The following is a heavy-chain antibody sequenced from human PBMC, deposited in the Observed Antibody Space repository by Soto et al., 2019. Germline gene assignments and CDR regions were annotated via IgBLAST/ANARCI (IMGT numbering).Heavy chain of an antibody. CDR2: VSPTGAGT. Sequence: PWRSLRLSFASSGFSFNSYVMRWVRQAPGKGLEWVSDVSPTGAGTNYADSVKGRFTISRDNSKNTLYLQVSSLRADDTAVYYCAKENGDYVGYFDYWGQGTLVTVSS. CDR3: AKENGDYVGYFDY. V-gene: IGHV3-23*01. D-gene: IGHD4-17*01. CDR1: GFSFNSYV. J-gene: IGHJ4*02.